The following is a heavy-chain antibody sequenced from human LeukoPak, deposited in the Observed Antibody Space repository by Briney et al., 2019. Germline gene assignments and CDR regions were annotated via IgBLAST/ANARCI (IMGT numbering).Heavy chain of an antibody. CDR1: GGSISTYY. D-gene: IGHD3-3*01. CDR2: IYYSGST. V-gene: IGHV4-59*01. Sequence: SETLSLTCTVSGGSISTYYWSWVRQPPGKGLEWIGYIYYSGSTNYNPSLKSRVTISVDTSKNQVSLKLSSVTAADTAVYFCARGMTYYDFWSGYHTDYYYYYMDVWGKGTTVTVSS. J-gene: IGHJ6*03. CDR3: ARGMTYYDFWSGYHTDYYYYYMDV.